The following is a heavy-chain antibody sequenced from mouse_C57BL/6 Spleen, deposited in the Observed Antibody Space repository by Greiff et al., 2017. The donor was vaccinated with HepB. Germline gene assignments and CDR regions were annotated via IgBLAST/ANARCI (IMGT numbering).Heavy chain of an antibody. D-gene: IGHD1-1*01. Sequence: QVQLKESGAELARPGASVKLSCKASGYTFTSYGISWVKQRTGQGLEWIGEIYPRSGNTYYNEKFKGKATLTADKSSSTAYMELRSLTSEDSAVYFCARLTVTAYFDYWGQGTTLTVSS. J-gene: IGHJ2*01. V-gene: IGHV1-81*01. CDR3: ARLTVTAYFDY. CDR2: IYPRSGNT. CDR1: GYTFTSYG.